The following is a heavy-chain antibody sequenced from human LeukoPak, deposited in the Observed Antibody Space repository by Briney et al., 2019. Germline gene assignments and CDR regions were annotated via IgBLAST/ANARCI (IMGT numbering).Heavy chain of an antibody. CDR1: GYTFTRYG. V-gene: IGHV1-18*01. Sequence: ASVKVSCKASGYTFTRYGISGVRRAPGHGVEWMGWISAYNGNTNYPLKLQGRVTMNTDTSTSTAYMELRSLRSDDTAVYYCAKYGGRGSGWYGFDYWGQGTLVTVSS. CDR2: ISAYNGNT. CDR3: AKYGGRGSGWYGFDY. D-gene: IGHD6-19*01. J-gene: IGHJ4*02.